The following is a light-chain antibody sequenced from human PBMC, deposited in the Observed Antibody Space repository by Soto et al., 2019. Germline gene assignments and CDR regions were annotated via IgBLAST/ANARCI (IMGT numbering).Light chain of an antibody. J-gene: IGLJ3*02. V-gene: IGLV2-8*01. CDR1: SSDVGGYNY. CDR2: EVT. Sequence: QSALTQPPSASGSPGQSVTISCTGTSSDVGGYNYVSGYQQYPGRAPQLMIYEVTKRPPGVPDRFSGSNSGNTGSLTVSGLHAEDEADYYCSSYAASNNFYFVFGGGTQLTVL. CDR3: SSYAASNNFYFV.